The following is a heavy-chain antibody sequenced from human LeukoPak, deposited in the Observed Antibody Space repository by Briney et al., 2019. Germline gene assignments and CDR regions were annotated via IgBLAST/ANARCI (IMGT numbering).Heavy chain of an antibody. Sequence: PGGSLRLSCAASGFTFSNYWMAWVRQAPGKGLEWVANIDQDGSEKESVDSVKGRSTISRDNAKNSLYLQMSNLRAEDTAVYYCARWRGAQSEFEYWGQGTLVTVSS. J-gene: IGHJ4*02. CDR1: GFTFSNYW. D-gene: IGHD3-3*01. CDR3: ARWRGAQSEFEY. V-gene: IGHV3-7*01. CDR2: IDQDGSEK.